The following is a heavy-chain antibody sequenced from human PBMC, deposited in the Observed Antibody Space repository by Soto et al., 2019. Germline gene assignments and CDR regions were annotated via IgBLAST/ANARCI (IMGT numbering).Heavy chain of an antibody. CDR1: GFTFSSYS. D-gene: IGHD2-2*01. CDR3: ARGVPATGRFDY. CDR2: ISGSSSYI. J-gene: IGHJ4*02. V-gene: IGHV3-21*01. Sequence: GGSLRLSCAASGFTFSSYSMNWVRQAPGKGLEWVSSISGSSSYIYYADSVKGRFTISRDNAKNSLYLQMNSLRAEDTAVYYCARGVPATGRFDYWGQGTLVTVSS.